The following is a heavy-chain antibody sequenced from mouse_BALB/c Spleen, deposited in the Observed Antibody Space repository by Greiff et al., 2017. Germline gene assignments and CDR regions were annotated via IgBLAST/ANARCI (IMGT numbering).Heavy chain of an antibody. D-gene: IGHD2-14*01. CDR3: ARSEYDGGYYAMDY. J-gene: IGHJ4*01. Sequence: QVQLQQSGAELVMPGASVKMSCKASGYTFTDYWMHWVKQRPGQGLEWIGAIDTSDSYTSYNQKFKGKATLTVDESSSTAYMQLSSLTSEDSAVYYCARSEYDGGYYAMDYWGQGTSVTVSS. V-gene: IGHV1-69*01. CDR2: IDTSDSYT. CDR1: GYTFTDYW.